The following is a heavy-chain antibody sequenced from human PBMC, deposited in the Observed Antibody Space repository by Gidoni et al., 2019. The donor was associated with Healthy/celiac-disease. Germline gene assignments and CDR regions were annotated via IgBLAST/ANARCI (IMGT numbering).Heavy chain of an antibody. CDR2: ISGSGGST. CDR1: GFTFRSYA. V-gene: IGHV3-23*04. J-gene: IGHJ4*02. Sequence: EVQLVESGGGLVQPGGSLRLSCAASGFTFRSYAMSWVRQAPGKGLEWVSAISGSGGSTYYADSVKVRFTISRDNSKNTLYLQMNSLRAEDTAVYYCAKDLWAAGTERIFDYWGQGTLVTVSS. D-gene: IGHD6-13*01. CDR3: AKDLWAAGTERIFDY.